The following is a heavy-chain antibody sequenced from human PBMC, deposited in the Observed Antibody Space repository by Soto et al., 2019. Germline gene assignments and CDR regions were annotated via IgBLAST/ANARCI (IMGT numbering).Heavy chain of an antibody. V-gene: IGHV4-59*01. D-gene: IGHD2-2*01. CDR2: IYYSGST. J-gene: IGHJ4*02. CDR1: GGSISSYY. CDR3: ARVGLCSSTSCNDY. Sequence: SKTLSLTCTVSGGSISSYYWSWIRQPPGKGLEWIGYIYYSGSTNYNPSLKSRVTISVDTSKNQFSLKLSSVTAADTAVYYCARVGLCSSTSCNDYWGQSTLVTVSS.